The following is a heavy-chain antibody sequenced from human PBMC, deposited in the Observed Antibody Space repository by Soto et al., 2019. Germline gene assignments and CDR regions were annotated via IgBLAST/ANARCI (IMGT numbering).Heavy chain of an antibody. V-gene: IGHV1-3*01. CDR2: INAGNGNT. J-gene: IGHJ5*02. CDR1: GYTFTSYA. CDR3: ARDPGYNWFDP. Sequence: GASVKVSCKDSGYTFTSYAMNWVRQDPGQRLEWMGWINAGNGNTKYSQKFQGRVTITRDTSASTAYMELSSLRSEDTAVYYCARDPGYNWFDPWGQGTLVTVSS.